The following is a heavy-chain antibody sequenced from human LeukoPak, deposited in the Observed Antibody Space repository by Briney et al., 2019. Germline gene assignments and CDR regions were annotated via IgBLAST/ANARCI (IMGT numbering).Heavy chain of an antibody. CDR1: GNYW. V-gene: IGHV3-74*01. CDR2: VNSDGSWT. Sequence: GGSLRLSCAASGNYWMHWVRQAPGKGLVWVSHVNSDGSWTSYADSVKGRFTISKDNAKNTVYLQMNSLRAEDTAVYYCARAGSLWFGESKFDYWGQGTLVTVSS. CDR3: ARAGSLWFGESKFDY. D-gene: IGHD3-10*01. J-gene: IGHJ4*02.